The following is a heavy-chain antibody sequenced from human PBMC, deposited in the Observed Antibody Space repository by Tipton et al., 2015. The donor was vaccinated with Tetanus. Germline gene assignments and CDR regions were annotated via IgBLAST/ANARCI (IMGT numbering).Heavy chain of an antibody. CDR1: GFSFSDSY. CDR3: AKPRLSDESVAVLAATYFEY. CDR2: ISGSGNTI. Sequence: SLRLSCAASGFSFSDSYLSWIRQAPGKGLEWVSYISGSGNTIYSAESVKGRLTTSRDNAKNSLYLQMNSVRVEDTAVYFCAKPRLSDESVAVLAATYFEYWGQGSLVSVSS. J-gene: IGHJ4*02. V-gene: IGHV3-11*01. D-gene: IGHD2-15*01.